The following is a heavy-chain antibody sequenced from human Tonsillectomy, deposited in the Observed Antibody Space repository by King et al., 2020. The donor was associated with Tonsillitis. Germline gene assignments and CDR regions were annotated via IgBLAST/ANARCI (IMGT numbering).Heavy chain of an antibody. V-gene: IGHV3-33*05. CDR3: AREHLYSSGWGIDY. D-gene: IGHD6-25*01. CDR2: ISYDGSRK. Sequence: VQLVESGGGVVQPGRSLRLSCAASGFTFRNYGMHWVRQAPGKGLDWVAVISYDGSRKNYADSVKGRFAISRDNSNSTVYLQVNSLRAEDTALYYCAREHLYSSGWGIDYWGQGTPVTVSS. CDR1: GFTFRNYG. J-gene: IGHJ4*02.